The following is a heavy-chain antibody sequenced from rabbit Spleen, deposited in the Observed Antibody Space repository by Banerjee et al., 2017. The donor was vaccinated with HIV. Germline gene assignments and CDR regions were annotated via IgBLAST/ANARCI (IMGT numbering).Heavy chain of an antibody. D-gene: IGHD8-1*01. Sequence: QEQLVESGGGLVQPEGSLTLTCKASGFSFSDRDVMCWVRQAPGKGLQWIACINASTGKPVYATWAKGRFTISKTSSTTVTLQMTSLTAADMATYFCARDTGSSFSSYGMDLWGPGTLVTVS. CDR1: GFSFSDRDV. CDR2: INASTGKP. J-gene: IGHJ6*01. V-gene: IGHV1S45*01. CDR3: ARDTGSSFSSYGMDL.